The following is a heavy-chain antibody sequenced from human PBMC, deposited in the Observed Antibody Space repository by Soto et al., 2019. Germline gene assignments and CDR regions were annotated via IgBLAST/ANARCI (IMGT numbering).Heavy chain of an antibody. J-gene: IGHJ4*02. D-gene: IGHD6-25*01. CDR3: ARSIAARQPEG. CDR1: GYTFTSYY. Sequence: QVQLVQSGAEVKKPGASVKVSCKSSGYTFTSYYMHWVRQAPGQGLEWMGIINPSGGSTSYAQKFQGRVTMTRDTSTSTVYMELSSLRSEDTAVYYCARSIAARQPEGWGQGTLVTVSS. CDR2: INPSGGST. V-gene: IGHV1-46*01.